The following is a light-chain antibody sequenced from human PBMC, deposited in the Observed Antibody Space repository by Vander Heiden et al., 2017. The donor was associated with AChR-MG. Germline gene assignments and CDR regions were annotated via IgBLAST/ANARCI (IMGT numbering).Light chain of an antibody. CDR1: SSNIGAGYD. CDR2: GNS. V-gene: IGLV1-40*01. J-gene: IGLJ2*01. Sequence: QSVLTQPPSVSGAPGQRVTIPCTGSSSNIGAGYDVHWYQQPPGTAPKLLIFGNSNRPSGVPDRFSGSKSGTSASLAITGLQAEDEADYYCQSYDSSHMIFGGGTKLTVL. CDR3: QSYDSSHMI.